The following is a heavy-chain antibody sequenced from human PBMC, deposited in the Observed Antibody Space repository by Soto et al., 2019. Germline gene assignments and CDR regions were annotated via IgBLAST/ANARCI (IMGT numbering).Heavy chain of an antibody. CDR2: IHYSGTT. J-gene: IGHJ4*02. CDR3: ARGYYGSGSGGYYFAY. Sequence: QVQLQESGPGLVKPSETLSLTCTVSGGSVSSGSHYWSWIRQPPRKGLEWIGYIHYSGTTNYNPPPKSRVIISVDTSKNQLSLKLSSVTAADTAVYYCARGYYGSGSGGYYFAYWGQGTLVTVSS. D-gene: IGHD3-10*01. V-gene: IGHV4-61*01. CDR1: GGSVSSGSHY.